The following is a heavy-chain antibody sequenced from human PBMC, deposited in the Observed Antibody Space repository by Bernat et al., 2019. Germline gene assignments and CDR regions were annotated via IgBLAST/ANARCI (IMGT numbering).Heavy chain of an antibody. V-gene: IGHV3-21*01. Sequence: EVQLVESGGSLVKPGGSLRLSCAASGFTFSSYSMNWVRQAPGKGLEWVSSISSSSSYIYYADSVKGRFTISRDNAKNSLYLQMNSLRAEDTAVYYCASSTRKAIYYFDYWGQGTLVTVSS. CDR3: ASSTRKAIYYFDY. CDR2: ISSSSSYI. CDR1: GFTFSSYS. J-gene: IGHJ4*02. D-gene: IGHD3-3*01.